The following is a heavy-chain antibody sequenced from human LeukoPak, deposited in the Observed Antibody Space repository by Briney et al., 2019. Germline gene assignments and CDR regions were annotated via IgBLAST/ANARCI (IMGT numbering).Heavy chain of an antibody. J-gene: IGHJ4*02. CDR1: GGSISTYY. D-gene: IGHD2-15*01. CDR3: ASQPSSGGVYYFDY. CDR2: INYSGST. V-gene: IGHV4-59*08. Sequence: PSETLSLTCTVSGGSISTYYCSWIRQPPGKGLEWIGYINYSGSTKYNPSLKSRVTISVDTSKNQFSLKMSPVTAADTAFYYCASQPSSGGVYYFDYWGQGTLVTVSS.